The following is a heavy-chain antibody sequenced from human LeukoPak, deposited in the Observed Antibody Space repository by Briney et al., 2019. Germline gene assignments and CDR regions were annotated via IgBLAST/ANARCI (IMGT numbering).Heavy chain of an antibody. J-gene: IGHJ4*02. CDR1: GGTFSSYA. CDR2: IIPIFGTA. D-gene: IGHD2-15*01. Sequence: SVKVSCKASGGTFSSYAISWVRQAPGQGLEWMGRIIPIFGTANYARKFQGRVTITTDESTSTAYMELSSLRSEDTAVYYCARGLGGRYCSGGSCYPDPFDYWGQGTLVTVSS. V-gene: IGHV1-69*05. CDR3: ARGLGGRYCSGGSCYPDPFDY.